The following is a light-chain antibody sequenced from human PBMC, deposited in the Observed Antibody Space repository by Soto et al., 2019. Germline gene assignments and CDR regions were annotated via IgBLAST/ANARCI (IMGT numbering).Light chain of an antibody. CDR1: SSNIGANYD. CDR2: GNT. Sequence: QSVLTQPTSVSGAPGQTVTISCTGSSSNIGANYDVNWYQQLPGTAPKVLIYGNTDRPSGVPDRFSASKSGTSDSLAITGLQAEDEADYYCQSHDTKLDSVVFGGGTKLTVL. CDR3: QSHDTKLDSVV. J-gene: IGLJ2*01. V-gene: IGLV1-40*01.